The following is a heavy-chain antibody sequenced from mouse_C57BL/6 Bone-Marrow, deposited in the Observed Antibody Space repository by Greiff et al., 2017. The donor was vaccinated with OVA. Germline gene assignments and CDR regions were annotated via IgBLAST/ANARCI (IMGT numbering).Heavy chain of an antibody. D-gene: IGHD1-1*01. CDR1: GYTFTSYW. V-gene: IGHV1-50*01. CDR2: IDPSDSYT. Sequence: QVQLQQPGAELVKPGASVKLSCKASGYTFTSYWMQWVKQRPGQGLEWIGEIDPSDSYTKYNQKFKGKDTLTVDTSSSTAYMQLSSLTSEDSAVYYCALTDYYCSSHWYFDVWGTGTTVTVSS. J-gene: IGHJ1*03. CDR3: ALTDYYCSSHWYFDV.